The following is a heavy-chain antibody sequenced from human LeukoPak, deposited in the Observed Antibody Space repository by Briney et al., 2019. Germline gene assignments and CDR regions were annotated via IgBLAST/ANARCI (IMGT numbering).Heavy chain of an antibody. J-gene: IGHJ1*01. V-gene: IGHV4-34*01. CDR1: GGSFSGYY. Sequence: SETLSLTCAVYGGSFSGYYWSWIRQPPGKGLEWIGEINHSGSTNYNPSLKSRVTISVDTSKNQFSLKLSSVTAADTAVYYCARSAYSSGWYALASNLGQGTLVTVSS. CDR2: INHSGST. CDR3: ARSAYSSGWYALASN. D-gene: IGHD6-19*01.